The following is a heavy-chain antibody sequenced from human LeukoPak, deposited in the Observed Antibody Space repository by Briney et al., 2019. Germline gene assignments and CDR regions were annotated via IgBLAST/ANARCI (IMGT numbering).Heavy chain of an antibody. V-gene: IGHV4-59*01. D-gene: IGHD3-10*01. CDR2: LYYSGSP. Sequence: SETLSLTCTVSGGSISSYYWSWIRQPPGKGLEWIGYLYYSGSPNYNPSLKSRVTISVDTSKNQFSLKLSSVTAADTAVYYCARVRYYGSGSARTFDIWGQGTMVTVS. J-gene: IGHJ3*02. CDR1: GGSISSYY. CDR3: ARVRYYGSGSARTFDI.